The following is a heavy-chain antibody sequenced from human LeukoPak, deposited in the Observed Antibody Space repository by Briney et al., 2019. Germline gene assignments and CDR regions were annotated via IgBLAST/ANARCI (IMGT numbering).Heavy chain of an antibody. Sequence: GGSLRLSCAASGFTFSSYAMSWVRQAPGKGLEWVSAISGSGGSTYYADSVKGRFTISRDNSKNTLYLQINSLRAEDTAVYYCATLGSGWYWSFFDYWGQGTLVTVSS. D-gene: IGHD6-19*01. V-gene: IGHV3-23*01. CDR1: GFTFSSYA. J-gene: IGHJ4*02. CDR3: ATLGSGWYWSFFDY. CDR2: ISGSGGST.